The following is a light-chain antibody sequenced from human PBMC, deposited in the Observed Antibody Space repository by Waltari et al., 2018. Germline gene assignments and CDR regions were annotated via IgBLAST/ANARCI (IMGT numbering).Light chain of an antibody. J-gene: IGLJ3*02. Sequence: QSALTQPRSVSESPGQSVTLSCTGTSSDVGGYNYISWYQHHPGKAPKLIIYDVTKRPSGVPDRFSASKSGNTASLTISGLRAEDEADYYCSSYAGTYTGVFGGGTKLTVL. CDR2: DVT. CDR1: SSDVGGYNY. CDR3: SSYAGTYTGV. V-gene: IGLV2-11*01.